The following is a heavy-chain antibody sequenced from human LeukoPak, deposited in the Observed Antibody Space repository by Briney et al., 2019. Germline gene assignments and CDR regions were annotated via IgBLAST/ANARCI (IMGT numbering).Heavy chain of an antibody. J-gene: IGHJ4*02. CDR2: KSDDVTSK. D-gene: IGHD3-16*02. CDR1: GFTFSNFP. Sequence: GGSLRLSCAASGFTFSNFPMHLVRPAPGKGLERVALKSDDVTSKYYADSVKGRFTISRDNSKNTLYLQMNSLRAEDTAVYYCAKDHDDYVWGSYRPIDYWGQGTLVTVSS. V-gene: IGHV3-30-3*01. CDR3: AKDHDDYVWGSYRPIDY.